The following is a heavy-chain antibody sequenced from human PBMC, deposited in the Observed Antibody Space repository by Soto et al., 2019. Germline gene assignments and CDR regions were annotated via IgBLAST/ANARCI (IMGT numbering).Heavy chain of an antibody. Sequence: PGESLKISCKGSGYSFTSYWIGWVRQMPGKGLEWMGIIYPGDSDTRYSPSFQGQVTISADKSISTAYLQWSSLKASDTAMYYCAGPPPELAAAEGGFAPWGQGTLVTVPS. CDR1: GYSFTSYW. CDR3: AGPPPELAAAEGGFAP. CDR2: IYPGDSDT. D-gene: IGHD6-25*01. J-gene: IGHJ5*02. V-gene: IGHV5-51*01.